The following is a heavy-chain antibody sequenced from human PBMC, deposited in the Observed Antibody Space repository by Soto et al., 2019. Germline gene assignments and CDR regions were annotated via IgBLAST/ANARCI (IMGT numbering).Heavy chain of an antibody. CDR2: IDPRDGKT. CDR1: GYPFTSQY. D-gene: IGHD3-3*01. J-gene: IGHJ4*02. CDR3: GRVGQVLAETLDS. Sequence: ASVKVSCKASGYPFTSQYIHWVRHAPGQGFQWMGIIDPRDGKTAYAQNFQGTITMTRDTSTSTLYLELTSLTSDDTAVYYCGRVGQVLAETLDSWAQGTMVTVSS. V-gene: IGHV1-46*01.